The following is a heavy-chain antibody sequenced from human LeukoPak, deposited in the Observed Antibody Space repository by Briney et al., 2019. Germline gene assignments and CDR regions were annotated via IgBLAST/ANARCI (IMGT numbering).Heavy chain of an antibody. J-gene: IGHJ6*03. D-gene: IGHD3-3*01. CDR3: ARDQPRQGCWSGYYYMDV. Sequence: RTGGPQRLSCAASGFTFSSYWMSWVRQAPGKGLEWVANIKHDGSEKYYVDSVKGRFTISRDNAKNSLYLQMNSLRAEDTAVYYCARDQPRQGCWSGYYYMDVWGKGTTVTVSS. CDR2: IKHDGSEK. V-gene: IGHV3-7*01. CDR1: GFTFSSYW.